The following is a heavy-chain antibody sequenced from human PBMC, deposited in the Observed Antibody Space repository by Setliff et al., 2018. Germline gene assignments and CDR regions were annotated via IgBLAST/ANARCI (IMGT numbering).Heavy chain of an antibody. J-gene: IGHJ4*02. CDR2: MSPVYGIA. V-gene: IGHV1-18*01. Sequence: GASVKVSCKTSGYALITFGTSWVRQAPGQGLEWMGWMSPVYGIANYARKFQGRVTLTADTSTTTAYLELTSLRYDDTAVYYCVRGPGPSVVVAIPFDHWGQGSLVTVSS. CDR3: VRGPGPSVVVAIPFDH. D-gene: IGHD5-12*01. CDR1: GYALITFG.